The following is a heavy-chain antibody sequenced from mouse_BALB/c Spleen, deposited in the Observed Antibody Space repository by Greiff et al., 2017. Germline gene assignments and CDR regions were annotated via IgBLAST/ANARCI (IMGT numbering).Heavy chain of an antibody. CDR3: ARNGYSLDY. D-gene: IGHD2-3*01. V-gene: IGHV5-6-5*01. CDR1: GFTFSSYA. CDR2: ISSGGST. Sequence: VKLVESGGGLVKPGGSLKLSCAASGFTFSSYAMSWVRQTPEKRLEWVASISSGGSTYYPDSVKGRFTISRDNARNILYLQMSSLRSEDTAMYYCARNGYSLDYWGQGTTLTVSS. J-gene: IGHJ2*01.